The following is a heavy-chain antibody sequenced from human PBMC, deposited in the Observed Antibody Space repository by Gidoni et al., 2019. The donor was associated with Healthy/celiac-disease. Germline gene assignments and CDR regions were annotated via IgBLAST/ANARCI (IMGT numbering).Heavy chain of an antibody. CDR2: ISYDGSNK. CDR1: GFPFSSYA. J-gene: IGHJ4*02. Sequence: QVQQVASGGGVVSPGRSLRPSCAASGFPFSSYAMHWVRQAPGKGLEWVAVISYDGSNKYYADSVKGRFTISRDNSKNTLYLQMNSLRAEDTAVYYCARDASGITMIVVVITGFDYWGQGTLVTVSS. D-gene: IGHD3-22*01. CDR3: ARDASGITMIVVVITGFDY. V-gene: IGHV3-30*04.